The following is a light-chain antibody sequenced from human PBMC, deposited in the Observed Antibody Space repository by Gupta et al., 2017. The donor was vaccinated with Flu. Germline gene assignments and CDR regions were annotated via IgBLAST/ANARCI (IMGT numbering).Light chain of an antibody. Sequence: PSTQSASVKDKVTITCRASQSISTWLAWYQHKPEKAPKLLIYKASLLEPGVPSRFSGSGSGTEFTLTISSLQPDDVATYYCQQNNNYPWTFGQGTKVEIK. CDR2: KAS. V-gene: IGKV1-5*03. CDR3: QQNNNYPWT. J-gene: IGKJ1*01. CDR1: QSISTW.